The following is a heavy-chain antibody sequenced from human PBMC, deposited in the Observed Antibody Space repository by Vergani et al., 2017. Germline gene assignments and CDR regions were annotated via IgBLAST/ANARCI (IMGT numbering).Heavy chain of an antibody. CDR2: IKQDGSEK. CDR3: ASGSRWIQLWHGENFDY. Sequence: EVQLLESGGGLVQPGGSLRLSCAASGFTFSSYAMSWVRQAPGKGLEWVANIKQDGSEKYYVDSVKGRFTISRDNAKNSLYLQMNSLRAEDTAVYYCASGSRWIQLWHGENFDYWGQGTLVTVSS. J-gene: IGHJ4*02. CDR1: GFTFSSYA. V-gene: IGHV3-7*03. D-gene: IGHD5-18*01.